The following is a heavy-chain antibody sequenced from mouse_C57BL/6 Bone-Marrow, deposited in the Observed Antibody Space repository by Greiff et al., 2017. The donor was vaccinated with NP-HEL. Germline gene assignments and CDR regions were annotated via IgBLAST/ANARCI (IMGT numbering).Heavy chain of an antibody. V-gene: IGHV5-12*01. Sequence: EVKVVESGGGLVQPGGSLKLSCAASGFTFSDYYMYWVRQTPEKRLEWVAYISNGGGSTYYPDTVKGRFTISRDNAKNTLYLQMSRLKSEDTAMYYCATVEGLAYWGQGTLVTVSA. CDR3: ATVEGLAY. CDR2: ISNGGGST. D-gene: IGHD1-1*01. CDR1: GFTFSDYY. J-gene: IGHJ3*01.